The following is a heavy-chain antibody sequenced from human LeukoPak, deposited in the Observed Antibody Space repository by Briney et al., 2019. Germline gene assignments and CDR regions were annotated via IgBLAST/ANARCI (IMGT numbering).Heavy chain of an antibody. V-gene: IGHV3-30*04. CDR2: ISFDGGNK. CDR3: ARVWVRAVIKPYYFYGMDV. CDR1: GFTFSSYA. J-gene: IGHJ6*02. D-gene: IGHD3-10*01. Sequence: GRYLRLSCAASGFTFSSYAMHWVRQTPGQGLEWVAVISFDGGNKYSADPVRGRFTISRENSQSSLHLQINSMRAEDTAVYYRARVWVRAVIKPYYFYGMDVWGQGNPGHRLL.